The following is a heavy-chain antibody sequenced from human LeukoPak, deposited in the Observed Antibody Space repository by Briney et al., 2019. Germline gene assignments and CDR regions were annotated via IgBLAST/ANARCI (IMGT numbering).Heavy chain of an antibody. Sequence: GASLRLSYAASGFTFSSYAMSWVRQAPGKGLEWVSAISGSGGSTYYADSVKGRFTISRDNSKNTLYLQMNSLRAEDTAVYYCAKDVVDTAMDPMLDYWGQGTLVTVSS. CDR1: GFTFSSYA. CDR2: ISGSGGST. D-gene: IGHD5-18*01. CDR3: AKDVVDTAMDPMLDY. J-gene: IGHJ4*02. V-gene: IGHV3-23*01.